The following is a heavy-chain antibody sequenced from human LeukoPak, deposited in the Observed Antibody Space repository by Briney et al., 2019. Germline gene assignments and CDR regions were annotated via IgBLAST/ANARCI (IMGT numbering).Heavy chain of an antibody. V-gene: IGHV4-39*07. CDR2: IYYSGST. Sequence: SETLSLTCTVSGGSISSSSYYWGWIRQPPGKGLEWIGSIYYSGSTNYNPSLKSRVTISVDTSKNQFSLKLSSVTAADTAVYYCARTVAYCGGDCYSSHYYFDYWGQGTLVTVSS. J-gene: IGHJ4*02. CDR1: GGSISSSSYY. D-gene: IGHD2-21*01. CDR3: ARTVAYCGGDCYSSHYYFDY.